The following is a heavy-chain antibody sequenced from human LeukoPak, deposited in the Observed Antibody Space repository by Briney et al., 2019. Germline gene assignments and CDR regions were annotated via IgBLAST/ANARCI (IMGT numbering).Heavy chain of an antibody. CDR2: ISHTSSTI. V-gene: IGHV3-48*02. J-gene: IGHJ4*02. CDR3: ATRPGYSGNYYSDY. CDR1: GFTFSSYN. Sequence: HGGSLRLSCAASGFTFSSYNMNWVRQAPGKGLEWVSYISHTSSTIYYADSVMGRFTISRDNAKNSLYLEMNSLRDEDTAVYYCATRPGYSGNYYSDYWGQGTLVTVSS. D-gene: IGHD1-26*01.